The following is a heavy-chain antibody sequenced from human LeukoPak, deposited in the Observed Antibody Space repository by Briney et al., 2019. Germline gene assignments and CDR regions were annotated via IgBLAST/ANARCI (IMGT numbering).Heavy chain of an antibody. Sequence: SETLSLTCAVYGGPFSGYYWSWIRQPPGKGLEWIGEINHSGSTNYNPSLKSRVTISVDTSKNQFSLKLSSVTAADTAVHYCARAFRTGTTSYWGQGTLVTVSS. V-gene: IGHV4-34*01. D-gene: IGHD1-7*01. CDR3: ARAFRTGTTSY. CDR1: GGPFSGYY. CDR2: INHSGST. J-gene: IGHJ4*02.